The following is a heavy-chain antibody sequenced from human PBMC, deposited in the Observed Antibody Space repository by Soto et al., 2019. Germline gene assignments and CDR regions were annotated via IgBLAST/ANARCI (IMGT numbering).Heavy chain of an antibody. Sequence: GASVKVSCKVSGGTFSSYAISWVRQAPGQGLEWMGGIIPIFGTANYAQKFQGRVTITADESTSTAYMELSSLRSEDTAVYYCARDRIVDTAMVGLYYYYGMDVWGQGTTVTVSS. V-gene: IGHV1-69*13. CDR2: IIPIFGTA. D-gene: IGHD5-18*01. CDR3: ARDRIVDTAMVGLYYYYGMDV. CDR1: GGTFSSYA. J-gene: IGHJ6*02.